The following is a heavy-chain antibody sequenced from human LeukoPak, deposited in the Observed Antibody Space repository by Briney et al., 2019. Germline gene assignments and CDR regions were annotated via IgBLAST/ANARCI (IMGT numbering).Heavy chain of an antibody. CDR1: GFPFSSFG. V-gene: IGHV3-66*01. CDR3: ARTRLGSHPACFDF. D-gene: IGHD1-26*01. J-gene: IGHJ4*02. Sequence: GGSLRLSCAASGFPFSSFGMTWVRQAPGTGLEWVSFIYSSGTTYYADPVKDRFTISRDNSKNTLYLQMDSLRVEDTAVYYCARTRLGSHPACFDFWGQGTLVTVSS. CDR2: IYSSGTT.